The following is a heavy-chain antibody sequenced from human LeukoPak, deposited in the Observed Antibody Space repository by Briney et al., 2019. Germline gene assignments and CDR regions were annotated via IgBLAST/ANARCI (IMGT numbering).Heavy chain of an antibody. V-gene: IGHV4-39*07. CDR3: ARVAAPRGVRSWIQLWLLGYFDY. J-gene: IGHJ4*02. CDR2: IYYSGST. D-gene: IGHD5-18*01. Sequence: SETLSLTCTVSGGSISSSSYYWGWIRQPPGKGLEWIGSIYYSGSTYYNPSLKSRVTISVDTSKNQFSLKLSSVTAADTAVYYCARVAAPRGVRSWIQLWLLGYFDYWGQGTLVTVSS. CDR1: GGSISSSSYY.